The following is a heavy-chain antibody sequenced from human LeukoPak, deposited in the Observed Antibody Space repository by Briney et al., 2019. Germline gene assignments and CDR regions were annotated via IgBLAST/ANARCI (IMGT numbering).Heavy chain of an antibody. J-gene: IGHJ3*02. V-gene: IGHV4-59*08. Sequence: SETLSLTCTVSGGSISSYYWSWIRQPPGKGLEWIGYIYYSGSTNYNPSLKSRVTISVDTSKNQFSLKLSSVTAADTAVYYCAAGYSSSWGAFDIWGQGTMVTVSS. D-gene: IGHD6-13*01. CDR1: GGSISSYY. CDR2: IYYSGST. CDR3: AAGYSSSWGAFDI.